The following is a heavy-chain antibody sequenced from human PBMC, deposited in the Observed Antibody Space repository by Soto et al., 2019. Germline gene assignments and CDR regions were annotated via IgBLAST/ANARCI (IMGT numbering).Heavy chain of an antibody. D-gene: IGHD3-10*01. Sequence: EVQLVESGGDLVQPGRSLRLSCAASGFPFHAYGMLWVRQVAGKGLEWVSGITSNSANVGYADSVKGRFTISRDNAKNSLYLQMNSLRVEDTAFYYCARDRGSLLGVISGWGQGTLVTVSS. V-gene: IGHV3-9*01. CDR2: ITSNSANV. CDR3: ARDRGSLLGVISG. J-gene: IGHJ4*02. CDR1: GFPFHAYG.